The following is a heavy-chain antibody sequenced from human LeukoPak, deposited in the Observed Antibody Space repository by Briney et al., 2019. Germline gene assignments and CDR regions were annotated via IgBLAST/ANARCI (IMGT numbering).Heavy chain of an antibody. CDR2: ISAYNGNT. V-gene: IGHV1-18*04. Sequence: ASVKVSCKASGYTFTGYYMHWVRQAPGQGLEWMGWISAYNGNTNYAQKLQGRVTMTTDTSTSTAYMELRSLRSDDTAVYYCARVRVGATSWFDPWGQGTLVTVSS. CDR3: ARVRVGATSWFDP. CDR1: GYTFTGYY. D-gene: IGHD1-26*01. J-gene: IGHJ5*02.